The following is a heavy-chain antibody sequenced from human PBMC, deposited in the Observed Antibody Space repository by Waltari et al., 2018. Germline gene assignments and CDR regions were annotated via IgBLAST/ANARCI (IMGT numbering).Heavy chain of an antibody. D-gene: IGHD3-10*01. CDR2: IDPNDGKP. J-gene: IGHJ4*02. Sequence: QVQLVQSGTEVKEPGASVEISCKASGYPFTSQYMHGVRQAPGKGLEWMGVIDPNDGKPADSEKFQDRFIMTTDTSTGTFFMELRSLTSDDTAVYCYGLDIIGYWGQGTLVTVSS. CDR3: GLDIIGY. CDR1: GYPFTSQY. V-gene: IGHV1-46*01.